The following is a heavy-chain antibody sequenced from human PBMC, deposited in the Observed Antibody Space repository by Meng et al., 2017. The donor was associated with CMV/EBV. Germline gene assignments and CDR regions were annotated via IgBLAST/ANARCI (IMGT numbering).Heavy chain of an antibody. Sequence: EGSLRLSCAASGFTFSSYSMNWVRQAPGKGLEWVSSISSSSSYIYYADSVKGRFTISRDNAKNSLYLQMNSLRAKDTAVYYCARADAIVVVPAAILDYYYGMDVWGQGTTVTVSS. CDR2: ISSSSSYI. CDR1: GFTFSSYS. CDR3: ARADAIVVVPAAILDYYYGMDV. V-gene: IGHV3-21*01. J-gene: IGHJ6*02. D-gene: IGHD2-2*01.